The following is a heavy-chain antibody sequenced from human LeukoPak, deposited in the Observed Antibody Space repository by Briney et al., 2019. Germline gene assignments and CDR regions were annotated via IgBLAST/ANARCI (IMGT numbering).Heavy chain of an antibody. J-gene: IGHJ6*02. V-gene: IGHV3-21*01. Sequence: GGSLRLSCAASGFTLSSYSMNWVRQAPGKGLEWVSSISSSSSYIYYADSVKGRFTISRDNAKNSLYLQMNSLRAEDTAVYYCARDERIAVAGRTYYYGMDVWGQGTTVTVSS. D-gene: IGHD6-19*01. CDR1: GFTLSSYS. CDR3: ARDERIAVAGRTYYYGMDV. CDR2: ISSSSSYI.